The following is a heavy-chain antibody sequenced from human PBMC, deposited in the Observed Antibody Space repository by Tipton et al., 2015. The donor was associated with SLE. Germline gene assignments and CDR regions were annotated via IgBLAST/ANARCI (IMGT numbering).Heavy chain of an antibody. CDR1: GGSISSSSYY. J-gene: IGHJ4*02. Sequence: TLSLTCTVSGGSISSSSYYWGWIRQPPGKGLEWIGSICYRGTTYYNPSLKSRVTISVDTSKNQLSLKLRSVTAADTAVYYCARDAVDGYRGGAVDSWGQGTLVTVSS. V-gene: IGHV4-39*07. CDR2: ICYRGTT. CDR3: ARDAVDGYRGGAVDS. D-gene: IGHD5-24*01.